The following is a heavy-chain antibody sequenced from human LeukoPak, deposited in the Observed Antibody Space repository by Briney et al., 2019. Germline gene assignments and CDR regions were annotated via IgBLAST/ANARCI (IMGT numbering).Heavy chain of an antibody. CDR1: GGSISSYY. CDR3: ARGGGVAGYYYYYCMDV. D-gene: IGHD6-19*01. Sequence: KPSETLSLTCTVSGGSISSYYWSWIRQPPGKGLEWIGSIYYSGSTYYNPSLKSRVTISVDTSKNQFSLKLSSVAAADRGVYYCARGGGVAGYYYYYCMDVWGKGTTVTISS. V-gene: IGHV4-59*01. J-gene: IGHJ6*03. CDR2: IYYSGST.